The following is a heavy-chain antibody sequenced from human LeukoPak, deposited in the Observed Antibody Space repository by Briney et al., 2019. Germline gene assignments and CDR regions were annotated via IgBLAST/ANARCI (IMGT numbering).Heavy chain of an antibody. V-gene: IGHV3-7*01. CDR1: GFTFSSYW. J-gene: IGHJ4*02. D-gene: IGHD6-19*01. CDR3: ARSSSGPYTYHFDY. CDR2: IKQDGSEK. Sequence: PGGSLRLSCAGSGFTFSSYWMSWVRQAPGKGLEWVAIIKQDGSEKHYVDSVKGRFTISRDNAKNSLYLQMNSLRDEDTAVYYCARSSSGPYTYHFDYWGQGTLVTVSS.